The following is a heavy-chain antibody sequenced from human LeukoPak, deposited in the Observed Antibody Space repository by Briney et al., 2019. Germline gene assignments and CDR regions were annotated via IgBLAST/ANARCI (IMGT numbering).Heavy chain of an antibody. CDR3: ARDAVDTANAV. CDR2: INSDGSIT. Sequence: GGSLRLSCAASGFPFSSYSMTWVRQAPGKGLVWVSHINSDGSITSYADSVKGRFTISRDNAKNTLYLQMNSLRAEDTAVYYCARDAVDTANAVWGQGTTVTVSS. D-gene: IGHD5-18*01. J-gene: IGHJ6*02. V-gene: IGHV3-74*01. CDR1: GFPFSSYS.